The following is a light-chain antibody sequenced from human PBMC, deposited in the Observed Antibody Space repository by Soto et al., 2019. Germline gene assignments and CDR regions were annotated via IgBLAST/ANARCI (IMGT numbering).Light chain of an antibody. Sequence: EIVMTQSPATLSVSPGERATLSCRASQSVGTYLAWYQQKPGQAPRLLIYGASTRAAGISPRFSGGGSGTEFPLTISSLQSEDFAVYSCQQYNDWPRTFGQGTKVGIK. CDR3: QQYNDWPRT. CDR1: QSVGTY. CDR2: GAS. J-gene: IGKJ1*01. V-gene: IGKV3-15*01.